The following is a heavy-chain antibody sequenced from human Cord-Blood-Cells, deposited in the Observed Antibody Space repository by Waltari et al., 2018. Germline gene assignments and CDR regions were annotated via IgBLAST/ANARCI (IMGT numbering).Heavy chain of an antibody. J-gene: IGHJ4*02. V-gene: IGHV3-74*01. D-gene: IGHD3-10*01. Sequence: EVQLVESGGGLVQPGGSLRLSCAASGFTFSSYWMHWVRQAPGKGLVWVSRFNSDGSSTSYADSVKGRFTISRDNAKNTLYLQMNSLRAEDTAVYYCARVFWGSGSYYFDYWGQGTLVTVSS. CDR3: ARVFWGSGSYYFDY. CDR1: GFTFSSYW. CDR2: FNSDGSST.